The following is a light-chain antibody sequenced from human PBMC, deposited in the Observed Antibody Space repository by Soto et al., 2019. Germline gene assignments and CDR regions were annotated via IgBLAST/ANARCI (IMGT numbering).Light chain of an antibody. CDR3: QQYNNWPKWT. Sequence: EIVMTQSPATLSVSPGERATLSCRASQSVSSNLAWYQQKPGQAPRLLIYGASTRATGIPARFSGSGSGTECTHTISSLQSEDFAVYYCQQYNNWPKWTFGQGTKVEIK. J-gene: IGKJ1*01. CDR2: GAS. CDR1: QSVSSN. V-gene: IGKV3-15*01.